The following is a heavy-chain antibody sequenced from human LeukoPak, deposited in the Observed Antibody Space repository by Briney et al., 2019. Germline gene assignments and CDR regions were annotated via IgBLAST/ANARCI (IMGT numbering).Heavy chain of an antibody. Sequence: ASVKVSCKASGYTLTSYGISWVRQAPGQGLEWMGWISAYNGNTNYAQKLQGRVTMTTDTSTSTAYMELRSLRFDDTAVYYCARDLPSSDYDFWSGYLFDYWGQGTLVTVSS. D-gene: IGHD3-3*01. J-gene: IGHJ4*02. CDR1: GYTLTSYG. CDR3: ARDLPSSDYDFWSGYLFDY. CDR2: ISAYNGNT. V-gene: IGHV1-18*01.